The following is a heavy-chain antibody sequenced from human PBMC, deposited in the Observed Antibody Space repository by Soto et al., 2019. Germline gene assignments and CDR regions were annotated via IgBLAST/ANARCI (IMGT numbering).Heavy chain of an antibody. Sequence: VTLSHTCTVSGGSLSDSYWTWIRQPAGKGLEWIGYIHYSGSTNYNPSLKSRVTISVDTSKNQSSLKLRSVTAADTAMYHCARGGIAARKGRWFDPWGQGAPVTVSS. V-gene: IGHV4-59*01. CDR3: ARGGIAARKGRWFDP. CDR1: GGSLSDSY. J-gene: IGHJ5*02. CDR2: IHYSGST. D-gene: IGHD6-6*01.